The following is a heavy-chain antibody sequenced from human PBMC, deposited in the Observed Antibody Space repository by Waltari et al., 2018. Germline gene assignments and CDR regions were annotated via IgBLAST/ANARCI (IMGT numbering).Heavy chain of an antibody. CDR2: IVPIFGTA. D-gene: IGHD6-13*01. CDR3: AREGGQQLASNDY. CDR1: GGTFSSYA. V-gene: IGHV1-69*08. J-gene: IGHJ4*02. Sequence: QVKLVQSGAEVKKPGSSVKVSCKASGGTFSSYAISWVRQAPGQGLEWMGRIVPIFGTATYEQKFQGRVTSTADKSTSTAYMELSSLRSEDTAVYYCAREGGQQLASNDYWGQGTLVTVSS.